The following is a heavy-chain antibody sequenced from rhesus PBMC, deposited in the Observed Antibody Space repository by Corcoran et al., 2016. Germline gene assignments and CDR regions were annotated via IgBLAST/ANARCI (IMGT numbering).Heavy chain of an antibody. CDR2: ISSGWST. J-gene: IGHJ4*01. V-gene: IGHV4-122*02. Sequence: QLQLQESGPGLVKPSETLSPTCAASGYSLSRGYGWSWIRQLPGTGLEWIGDISSGWSTSCNPTHKHRFTITGDTYRNQFSLKLSSVTAADTAVYYGASTALRAAAGNDYWGQGVLVTVSS. D-gene: IGHD6-31*01. CDR3: ASTALRAAAGNDY. CDR1: GYSLSRGYG.